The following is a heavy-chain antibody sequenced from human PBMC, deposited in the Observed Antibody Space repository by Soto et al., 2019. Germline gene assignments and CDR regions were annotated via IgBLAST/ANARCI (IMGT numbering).Heavy chain of an antibody. J-gene: IGHJ6*02. CDR3: ARDLWGYCGTDCYPLDV. CDR1: GGSLSSYY. D-gene: IGHD2-21*02. Sequence: SETLSLTCVVSGGSLSSYYWSWIRQPPGKGLEWIGYIYYSGSTVYNPSFKSRVTISVDTSKNQFSLKLNSVTAADTAVYYCARDLWGYCGTDCYPLDVWGQGTTVTVSS. CDR2: IYYSGST. V-gene: IGHV4-59*01.